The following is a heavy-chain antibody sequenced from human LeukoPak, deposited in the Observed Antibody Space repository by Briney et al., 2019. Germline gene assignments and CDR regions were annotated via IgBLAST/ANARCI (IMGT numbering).Heavy chain of an antibody. V-gene: IGHV3-21*01. J-gene: IGHJ6*02. CDR3: ARAKITMVRGVIEYYGMDV. D-gene: IGHD3-10*01. CDR2: ISSSSSYI. Sequence: PGGSLRLSCAASGFTFSSYSMNWVRQAPGKGLEWVSSISSSSSYIYYADSVKGRFTISRDNAKNSLYLQMNSLRAEDTAVYYCARAKITMVRGVIEYYGMDVWGQGTTVTVSS. CDR1: GFTFSSYS.